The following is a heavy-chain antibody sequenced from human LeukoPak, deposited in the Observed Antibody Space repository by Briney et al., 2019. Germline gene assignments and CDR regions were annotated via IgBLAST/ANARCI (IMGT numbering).Heavy chain of an antibody. D-gene: IGHD5-18*01. V-gene: IGHV3-11*04. Sequence: KPGGSLRLSCEASAFTFRDSFMSWIRQVPGKGLEWVSYIGGSGSNMYYADSVKGRFTISRDNAKNSVYLQMNSLRAEDTAVYYCARGYGYNYYTYFYLDVWGKGITVTVSS. CDR3: ARGYGYNYYTYFYLDV. CDR1: AFTFRDSF. CDR2: IGGSGSNM. J-gene: IGHJ6*03.